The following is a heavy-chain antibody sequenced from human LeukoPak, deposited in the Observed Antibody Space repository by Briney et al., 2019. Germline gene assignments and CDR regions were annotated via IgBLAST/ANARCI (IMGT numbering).Heavy chain of an antibody. CDR1: GFTFSSYA. V-gene: IGHV3-23*01. CDR3: AKDLDDIFLFDY. CDR2: ISGSGGST. Sequence: GGSLRHSCAASGFTFSSYAMSWVRQAPGKGLEWVSAISGSGGSTYYADSVKGRFTISRDNSKNTLYLQMNSLRAEDTAVYYCAKDLDDIFLFDYWGQGTLVTVSS. J-gene: IGHJ4*02. D-gene: IGHD3-9*01.